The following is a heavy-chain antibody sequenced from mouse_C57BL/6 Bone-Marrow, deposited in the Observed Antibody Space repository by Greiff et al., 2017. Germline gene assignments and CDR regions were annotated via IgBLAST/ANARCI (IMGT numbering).Heavy chain of an antibody. CDR2: ISNLAYSI. J-gene: IGHJ1*03. CDR3: ARHGYSRYVDV. Sequence: EVMLVESGGGLVQPGGSLKLSCAASGFTFSDYGMPWVRQAPRKGPEWVAFISNLAYSIYYADTVTGRFTISRENAKNTLYLEMSSLRSENTAMYYCARHGYSRYVDVWGTGTSVNVSS. V-gene: IGHV5-15*04. CDR1: GFTFSDYG.